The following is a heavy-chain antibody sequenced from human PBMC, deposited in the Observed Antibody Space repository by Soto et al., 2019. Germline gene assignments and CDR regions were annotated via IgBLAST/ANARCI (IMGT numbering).Heavy chain of an antibody. D-gene: IGHD4-4*01. CDR1: GFTFSSYA. Sequence: LRLSCAASGFTFSSYAMSWVRQAPGKGLEWVSAISGSCVSTYYADSVKGRFTISRDNSKNTLYLQMNSLRAEDTAVYYCAKGGGTVTYYYYYYMDVWGKGTTVTVSS. CDR3: AKGGGTVTYYYYYYMDV. J-gene: IGHJ6*03. CDR2: ISGSCVST. V-gene: IGHV3-23*01.